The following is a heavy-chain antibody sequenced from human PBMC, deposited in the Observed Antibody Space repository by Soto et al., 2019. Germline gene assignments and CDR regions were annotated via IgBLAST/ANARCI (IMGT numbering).Heavy chain of an antibody. CDR2: MHASGGT. CDR3: AAIVVGATRHSDVDH. D-gene: IGHD2-15*01. CDR1: WAPISSNDYF. V-gene: IGHV4-39*01. J-gene: IGHJ4*02. Sequence: KPSETLSLTCSVSWAPISSNDYFWAWIRQPPGRGLEFIASMHASGGTYHASSLKSRATMSLDTSKDQFSLKLQSVTAADTGTYYCAAIVVGATRHSDVDHWGQGTLVTVSS.